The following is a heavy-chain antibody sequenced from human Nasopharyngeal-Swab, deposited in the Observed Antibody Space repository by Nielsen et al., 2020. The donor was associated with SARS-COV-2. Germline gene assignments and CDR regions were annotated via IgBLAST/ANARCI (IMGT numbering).Heavy chain of an antibody. D-gene: IGHD3-3*01. CDR1: GFTFSSYW. Sequence: LSLTCAASGFTFSSYWMSWVRQAPGKGLEWVANIKQDGSEKYYVDSVKGRFTISRDNAKNSLYLQMNSLRAEDTAVYYCARFEGSPTYYDFWSGYYTGLYYYYGMDVWGQGTTVTVSS. CDR2: IKQDGSEK. CDR3: ARFEGSPTYYDFWSGYYTGLYYYYGMDV. J-gene: IGHJ6*02. V-gene: IGHV3-7*05.